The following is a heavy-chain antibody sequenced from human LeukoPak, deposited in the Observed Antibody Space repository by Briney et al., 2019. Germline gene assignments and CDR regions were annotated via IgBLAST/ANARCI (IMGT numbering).Heavy chain of an antibody. CDR3: AKDHGSGDYYFDY. CDR2: ISYDGSNK. Sequence: GGSLRLSCAASGFTFSSYGMHWVRQAPGKGLEWVAVISYDGSNKYYADSVKGRFTISRDNSKNTLHLQMNSLRAEDTAVHYCAKDHGSGDYYFDYWGQGTLVTVSS. V-gene: IGHV3-30*18. D-gene: IGHD3-10*01. J-gene: IGHJ4*02. CDR1: GFTFSSYG.